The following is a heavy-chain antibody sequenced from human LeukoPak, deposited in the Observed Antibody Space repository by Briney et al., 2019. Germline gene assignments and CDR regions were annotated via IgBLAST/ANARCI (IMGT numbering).Heavy chain of an antibody. CDR2: IKSKNDGGTT. D-gene: IGHD1-1*01. Sequence: PGGSLRLSCAASGFTCSNAWMSWVRQAPGKGLEWVGRIKSKNDGGTTDYAATVKGRITISRDDLKNTLYQKRNNRKTEDTAVYYYSTDRRHWNPRDWGQGTVDSVSS. J-gene: IGHJ4*02. CDR3: STDRRHWNPRD. CDR1: GFTCSNAW. V-gene: IGHV3-15*01.